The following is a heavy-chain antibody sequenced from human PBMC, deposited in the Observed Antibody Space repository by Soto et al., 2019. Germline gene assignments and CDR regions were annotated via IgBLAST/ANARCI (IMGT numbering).Heavy chain of an antibody. V-gene: IGHV1-69*01. Sequence: QVQLVQSGAEVKKPGSSVKVSCKASGGTFSSYAISWVRQAPGQGLEWRGGITPTFGTANYAQKFQGRVTITADESTSTAYMELSSLRSEDTAVYYCVSPYSYGSHYYYGMDVWGQGTTVTVSS. CDR2: ITPTFGTA. J-gene: IGHJ6*02. CDR3: VSPYSYGSHYYYGMDV. D-gene: IGHD5-18*01. CDR1: GGTFSSYA.